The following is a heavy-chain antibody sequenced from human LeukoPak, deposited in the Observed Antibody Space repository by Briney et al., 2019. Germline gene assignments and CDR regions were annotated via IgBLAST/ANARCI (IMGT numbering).Heavy chain of an antibody. V-gene: IGHV4-59*01. CDR1: GGSISKYY. D-gene: IGHD6-13*01. J-gene: IGHJ6*03. CDR3: AGDREDIASSGYMDV. CDR2: IYYSGST. Sequence: SETLSLTCTVSGGSISKYYWSWIRQAPGKGLEWIGYIYYSGSTNYNPSLKSRVTISVDTSKNQFSLKLTSVTAADTAVYYCAGDREDIASSGYMDVWGKGTTVTVSS.